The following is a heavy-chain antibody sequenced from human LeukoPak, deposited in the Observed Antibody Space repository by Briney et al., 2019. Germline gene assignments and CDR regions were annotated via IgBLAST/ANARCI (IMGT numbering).Heavy chain of an antibody. D-gene: IGHD6-13*01. CDR2: ISYDGSNK. CDR1: GFTFSSYA. V-gene: IGHV3-30*04. J-gene: IGHJ4*02. CDR3: ARSDKGIAAAGPFDY. Sequence: GGSLRLSCAASGFTFSSYAMHWVRQAPGKGLEWVAVISYDGSNKYYADSVKGRFTISRDNSKNTLYLQMNSLRAEDTAVYYCARSDKGIAAAGPFDYWGQGTLVAVSS.